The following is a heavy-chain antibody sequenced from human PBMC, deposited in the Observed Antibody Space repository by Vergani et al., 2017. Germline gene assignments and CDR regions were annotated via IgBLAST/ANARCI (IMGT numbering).Heavy chain of an antibody. V-gene: IGHV3-48*01. CDR2: ISSSSSTI. J-gene: IGHJ3*02. D-gene: IGHD3-22*01. Sequence: EVQLVESGGGLVQPGGSLRLSCAASGFTFSSYSMNWVRQAPGKGLEWVSYISSSSSTIYYADSVKGRFTISRDNAKNSLYLQMNSLRAEDTAVYYCERDPSTVVVIPDAFDIWGQGTMVTVSS. CDR3: ERDPSTVVVIPDAFDI. CDR1: GFTFSSYS.